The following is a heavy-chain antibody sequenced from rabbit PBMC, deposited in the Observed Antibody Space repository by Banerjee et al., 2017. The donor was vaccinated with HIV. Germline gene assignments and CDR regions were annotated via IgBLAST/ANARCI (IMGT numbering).Heavy chain of an antibody. CDR2: IYTGGT. Sequence: QSLEESGGDLVKPGASLTLTCTASGFSFSSSYWICWVRQAPGKGLEWIGCIYTGGTYYASWAKGRFTISKTSSTTVTLQMTSLTAADTATYFCARGAYSGGGGWFYYFNLWGQGTLVTVS. D-gene: IGHD4-1*01. CDR1: GFSFSSSYW. V-gene: IGHV1S40*01. J-gene: IGHJ4*01. CDR3: ARGAYSGGGGWFYYFNL.